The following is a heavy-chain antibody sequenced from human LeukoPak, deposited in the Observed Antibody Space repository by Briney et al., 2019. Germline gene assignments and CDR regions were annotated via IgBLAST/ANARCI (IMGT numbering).Heavy chain of an antibody. J-gene: IGHJ6*03. CDR1: GFTFSSYE. D-gene: IGHD3-3*01. CDR3: ARSPPYYDFWSGYYSPTPYYYMDV. CDR2: ISSSSSYI. V-gene: IGHV3-21*01. Sequence: GGSLRLSCAASGFTFSSYEMNWVRQAPGKGLEWVSSISSSSSYIYYADSVKGRFTISRDNAKNSLYLQMNSLRAEDTAVYYCARSPPYYDFWSGYYSPTPYYYMDVWGKGTTVTVSS.